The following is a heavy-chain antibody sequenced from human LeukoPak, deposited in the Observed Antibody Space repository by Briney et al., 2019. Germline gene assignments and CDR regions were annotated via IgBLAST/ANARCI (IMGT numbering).Heavy chain of an antibody. J-gene: IGHJ4*02. CDR3: ARVVPVGGNDY. V-gene: IGHV4-38-2*01. D-gene: IGHD4-23*01. Sequence: PSETLSLTCAVSGYSISSGYYWGWIRQPPGKGPERLGTIFRAGNTYYNPSLKSRVTISVDTSRNQFSLKLSSVTAAGTAMYYCARVVPVGGNDYWGQGTLVTVSS. CDR1: GYSISSGYY. CDR2: IFRAGNT.